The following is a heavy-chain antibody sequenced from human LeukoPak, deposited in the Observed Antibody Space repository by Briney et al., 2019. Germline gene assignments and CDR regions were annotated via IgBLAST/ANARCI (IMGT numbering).Heavy chain of an antibody. D-gene: IGHD6-13*01. V-gene: IGHV3-23*01. CDR1: GFTFRFYA. J-gene: IGHJ4*02. Sequence: GGSLRLSCAASGFTFRFYAMSWVRQSPGKGLEWVSAISGSGGSTYFADSVKGRFTISRDNSKNTLYLQMNSLRAEDTAVYYCAKDSSTSWYSGELYYFDYWGQGTLVTVSS. CDR2: ISGSGGST. CDR3: AKDSSTSWYSGELYYFDY.